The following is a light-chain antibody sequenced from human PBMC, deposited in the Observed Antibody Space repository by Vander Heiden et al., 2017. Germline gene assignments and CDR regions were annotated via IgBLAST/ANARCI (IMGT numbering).Light chain of an antibody. J-gene: IGKJ4*01. CDR3: QQRSPLT. CDR1: QSVSSY. Sequence: EIVLTQSPATLSLSPGERATLSCRASQSVSSYLAWYQQKPGQAPRLLIYDASNRATGIQARFSGSGSGTDFTLTISSLETEDFAVYYCQQRSPLTFGGGTKVEIK. CDR2: DAS. V-gene: IGKV3-11*01.